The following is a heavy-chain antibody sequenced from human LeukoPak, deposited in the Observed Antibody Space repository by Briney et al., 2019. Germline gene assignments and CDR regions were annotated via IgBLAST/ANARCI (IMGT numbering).Heavy chain of an antibody. CDR2: ISWNSGSI. CDR3: AKDNLAAAGMDSSYYYYYMDV. J-gene: IGHJ6*03. CDR1: GLTFDDYA. V-gene: IGHV3-9*01. Sequence: GRSLRLSCAASGLTFDDYAMHWVRQAPGKGLEWVSGISWNSGSIGYADSVKGRFTISRDNAKNSLYLQMNSLRAEDTALYYFAKDNLAAAGMDSSYYYYYMDVGAKGPRSPSP. D-gene: IGHD6-13*01.